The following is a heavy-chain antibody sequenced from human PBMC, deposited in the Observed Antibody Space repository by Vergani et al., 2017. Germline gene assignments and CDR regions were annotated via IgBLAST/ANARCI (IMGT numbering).Heavy chain of an antibody. CDR3: ARGNSSSWPLDY. Sequence: QVQLQESGPGLVKPSQTLSLTCTVSGGSTSSGLYYWSWIRQPAGKGLEWIGRVYSSGSTHYNPSLKSRVTISVDTSKNQFSLQLRSVTAADMAVYFCARGNSSSWPLDYWGQGTLVTVSS. D-gene: IGHD6-13*01. CDR2: VYSSGST. V-gene: IGHV4-61*02. J-gene: IGHJ4*02. CDR1: GGSTSSGLYY.